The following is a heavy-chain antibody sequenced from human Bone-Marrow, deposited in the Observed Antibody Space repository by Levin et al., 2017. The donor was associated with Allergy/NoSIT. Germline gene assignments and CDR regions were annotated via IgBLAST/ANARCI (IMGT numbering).Heavy chain of an antibody. Sequence: GGSLRLSCAVSGFTFRTHDMHWVRQRTGKGLEWVSTIGTAGDTNYHDSVRGRFTISRENAKNSLYLQMNGLSAGDTAVYYCARYKYEYNALDRWGQGIMVTDSS. CDR3: ARYKYEYNALDR. D-gene: IGHD2/OR15-2a*01. CDR1: GFTFRTHD. CDR2: IGTAGDT. J-gene: IGHJ3*01. V-gene: IGHV3-13*01.